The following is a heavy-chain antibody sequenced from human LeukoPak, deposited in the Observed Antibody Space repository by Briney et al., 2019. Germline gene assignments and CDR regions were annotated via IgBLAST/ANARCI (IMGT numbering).Heavy chain of an antibody. CDR2: IYSSGNT. J-gene: IGHJ5*02. D-gene: IGHD6-13*01. Sequence: SETLSLTCTVSGGSISRSSYYSGWIRQPPGKGLEWIGSIYSSGNTYYNPSLNSRVTISVDTSKKQFSLKLSSVTAADTAVYYCAESISAAGHGWFDPWGQGTLVTVSS. CDR3: AESISAAGHGWFDP. V-gene: IGHV4-39*01. CDR1: GGSISRSSYY.